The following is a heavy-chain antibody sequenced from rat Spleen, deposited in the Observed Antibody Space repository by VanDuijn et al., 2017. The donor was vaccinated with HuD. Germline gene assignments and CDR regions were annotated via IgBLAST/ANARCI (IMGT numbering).Heavy chain of an antibody. CDR2: INSAGST. D-gene: IGHD4-3*01. J-gene: IGHJ4*01. CDR1: AYSIKSSYR. Sequence: EVQLQESGPGLVKPSQSLSLTCSVTAYSIKSSYRWNWIREFPGSKLEWMGYINSAGSTIYNPSLKSRISITRDTSKNQFFLQVDSFTTDNTATYYCARHGWGYGVMDAWGQGASVPVSS. CDR3: ARHGWGYGVMDA. V-gene: IGHV3-3*01.